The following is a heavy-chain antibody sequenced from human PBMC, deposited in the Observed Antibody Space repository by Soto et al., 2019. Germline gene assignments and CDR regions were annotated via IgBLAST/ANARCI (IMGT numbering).Heavy chain of an antibody. J-gene: IGHJ4*02. CDR2: IYRTGST. CDR3: ASRDPGTSVDY. V-gene: IGHV4-4*02. CDR1: GGSFTSNNW. Sequence: PSETLSLTCAVSGGSFTSNNWWTWDRQPPGQGLEWIGEIYRTGSTNYNPSLKSRVTISLDKSENQFSLKVTSLTAADTAVYYCASRDPGTSVDYWGQGTLVTLSS. D-gene: IGHD1-7*01.